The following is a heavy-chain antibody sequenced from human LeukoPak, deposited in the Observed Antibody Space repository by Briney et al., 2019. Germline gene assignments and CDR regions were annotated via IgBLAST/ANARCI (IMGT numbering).Heavy chain of an antibody. Sequence: PSETLSLTCAVYGGSFSGYYWSWIRQPPGKGLEWIGEINHSGSTNYNPSLKSRVTISVDTSKNQFSLKLSSVTAADTAVCYCARPRSGSLDYWGQGTLVTVSS. J-gene: IGHJ4*02. V-gene: IGHV4-34*01. D-gene: IGHD3-10*01. CDR3: ARPRSGSLDY. CDR1: GGSFSGYY. CDR2: INHSGST.